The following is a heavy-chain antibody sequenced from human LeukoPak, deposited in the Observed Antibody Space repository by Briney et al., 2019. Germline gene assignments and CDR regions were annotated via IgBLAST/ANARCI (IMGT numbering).Heavy chain of an antibody. CDR1: GGTFSSYA. D-gene: IGHD3-10*01. Sequence: SVKVSCTASGGTFSSYAISWVRQAPGQGLEWMGRIIPILGIANYAQKFQGRVTITADKSTSTVYMELSSLRSEDTAVYYCARGAGRTAPMDDYWGQGTLVTVSS. CDR2: IIPILGIA. V-gene: IGHV1-69*04. J-gene: IGHJ4*02. CDR3: ARGAGRTAPMDDY.